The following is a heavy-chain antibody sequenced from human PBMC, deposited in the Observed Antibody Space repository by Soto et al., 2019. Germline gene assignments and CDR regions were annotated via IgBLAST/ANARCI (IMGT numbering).Heavy chain of an antibody. CDR2: ISWNSGSI. J-gene: IGHJ4*02. V-gene: IGHV3-9*01. Sequence: GGSLRLSCAASGFTFDDYAMHWVRQAPGKGLEWVSGISWNSGSIGYADSVKGRFTISRDNAKNSLYLQINSLRAEDTALYYCGKVGVIVATINYLDYWGQGXLVTVYS. CDR1: GFTFDDYA. CDR3: GKVGVIVATINYLDY. D-gene: IGHD5-12*01.